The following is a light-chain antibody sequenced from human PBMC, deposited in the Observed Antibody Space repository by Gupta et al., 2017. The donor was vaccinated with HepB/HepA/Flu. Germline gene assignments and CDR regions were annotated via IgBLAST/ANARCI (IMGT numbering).Light chain of an antibody. J-gene: IGKJ1*01. V-gene: IGKV1-5*03. CDR3: QEVSGSSWT. CDR2: RAS. Sequence: DIQMTQSPSTLSASVGDRVTITCRASQSISDWLAWYQQKPGKAPNLLIYRASTLESGVPSRFSGSGSWTEFTLTISSLQPDDFATYYCQEVSGSSWTFGQGTKVEIK. CDR1: QSISDW.